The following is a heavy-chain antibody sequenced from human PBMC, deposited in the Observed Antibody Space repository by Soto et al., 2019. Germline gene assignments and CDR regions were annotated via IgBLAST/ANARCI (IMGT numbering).Heavy chain of an antibody. J-gene: IGHJ3*02. D-gene: IGHD5-18*01. CDR1: GGSFSGYY. Sequence: SETLSLTCAVYGGSFSGYYWSWIRQPPGKGLEWIGEINHSGSTNYNPSLKSRVTISVATSKNQFSLKLSSVTAADTAVYYCAREGIQLWPELGAFDIWGQGTMVTVSS. CDR2: INHSGST. CDR3: AREGIQLWPELGAFDI. V-gene: IGHV4-34*01.